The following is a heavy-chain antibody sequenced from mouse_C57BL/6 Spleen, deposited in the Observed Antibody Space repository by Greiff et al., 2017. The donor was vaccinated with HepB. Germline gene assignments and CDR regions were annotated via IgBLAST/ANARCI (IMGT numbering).Heavy chain of an antibody. CDR3: TRVPIYYDPYFDY. CDR2: ISSGGDYI. D-gene: IGHD2-4*01. J-gene: IGHJ2*01. V-gene: IGHV5-9-1*02. CDR1: GFTFSSYA. Sequence: EVKLVESGAGLVKPGGSLKLSCAASGFTFSSYAMSWVRQTPEKRLEWVAYISSGGDYIYYADTVKGRFTISRDNARNTLYLQMSSLKSEDTAMYYCTRVPIYYDPYFDYWGQGTTLTVSS.